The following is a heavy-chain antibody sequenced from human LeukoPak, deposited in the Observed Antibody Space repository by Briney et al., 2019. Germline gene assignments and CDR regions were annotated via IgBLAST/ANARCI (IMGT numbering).Heavy chain of an antibody. V-gene: IGHV4-59*01. CDR1: GGSISRYY. D-gene: IGHD1-26*01. Sequence: PSETLSLTCTVSGGSISRYYWTWIRQPPGKGLEWIGYIDYSGSTNYNPSLKSRVTISVDTSKNQFSLKLSSVTAADTAVYYCARDSGSSGNNYYFDYWGQGTLVTVSS. CDR3: ARDSGSSGNNYYFDY. CDR2: IDYSGST. J-gene: IGHJ4*02.